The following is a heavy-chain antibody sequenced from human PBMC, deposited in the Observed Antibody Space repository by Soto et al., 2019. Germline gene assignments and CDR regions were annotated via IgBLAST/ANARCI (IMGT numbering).Heavy chain of an antibody. CDR1: GGTFSSYA. J-gene: IGHJ4*02. CDR3: AGGNHDGAVSSWFGAPTFDY. Sequence: ASVKVSCKASGGTFSSYAISWVRQAPGRGLEWMGGIIPIFGTANYAQKFQGRVTHTADKSTSTAYIELSSLGYEDTAGYYCAGGNHDGAVSSWFGAPTFDYWGQGTLVTVSS. D-gene: IGHD6-13*01. CDR2: IIPIFGTA. V-gene: IGHV1-69*06.